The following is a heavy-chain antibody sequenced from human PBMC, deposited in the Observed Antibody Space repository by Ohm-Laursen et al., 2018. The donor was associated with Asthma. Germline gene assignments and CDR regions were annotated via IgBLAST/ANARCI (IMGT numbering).Heavy chain of an antibody. V-gene: IGHV4-31*02. Sequence: SQTLSLTCTVSGGSISSGGYYWSWIRQHPGKGLEWIGYIYYSGSTYYNPSLKSRVTISVDTSKNQFSLKLSSVTAADTAVYYCARTLKDDYGDYFPLNYYYYGMDVWGQGTTVTVSS. CDR3: ARTLKDDYGDYFPLNYYYYGMDV. J-gene: IGHJ6*02. D-gene: IGHD4-17*01. CDR2: IYYSGST. CDR1: GGSISSGGYY.